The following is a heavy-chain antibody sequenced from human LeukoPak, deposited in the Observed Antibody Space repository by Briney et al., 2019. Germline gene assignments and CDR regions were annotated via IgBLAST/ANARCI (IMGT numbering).Heavy chain of an antibody. Sequence: ASVKVSCKESGYTFTSYYMHWVRQAPGQGLEWMGIINPSGGSTSYAQKFQGRVTMTRDMSTSTVYMELSSLRSEDTAVYYCARDFGHYYDSSGYYDYWGQGTLVTVSS. D-gene: IGHD3-22*01. CDR1: GYTFTSYY. CDR3: ARDFGHYYDSSGYYDY. J-gene: IGHJ4*02. V-gene: IGHV1-46*01. CDR2: INPSGGST.